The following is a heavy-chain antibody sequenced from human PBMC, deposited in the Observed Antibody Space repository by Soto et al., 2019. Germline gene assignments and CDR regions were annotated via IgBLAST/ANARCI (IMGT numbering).Heavy chain of an antibody. CDR2: ISSSGTGI. J-gene: IGHJ3*02. V-gene: IGHV3-11*01. Sequence: GGSLRLSCAASGFTFSDYYMTWIRQAPGKGLEWVSYISSSGTGIYYADSVKGRFTISGDNAKNSLYLQMSSLRAEETAVYYCARAYSDAFDIWGQGTMVTVSS. D-gene: IGHD2-15*01. CDR3: ARAYSDAFDI. CDR1: GFTFSDYY.